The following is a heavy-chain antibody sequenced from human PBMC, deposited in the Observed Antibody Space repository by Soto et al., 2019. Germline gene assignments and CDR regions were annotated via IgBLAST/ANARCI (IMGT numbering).Heavy chain of an antibody. CDR1: GLNFDDFA. CDR2: ITWNSRVL. J-gene: IGHJ4*02. Sequence: GGSLRLSCVGTGLNFDDFAMHWVRQAPGKGLEWVSGITWNSRVLAYADSVKGRFTISRDNARNSLYLQMDSLRDEDTALYYCAKGRYDFWSPYYFDSWGQGTLATVSS. D-gene: IGHD3-3*01. V-gene: IGHV3-9*01. CDR3: AKGRYDFWSPYYFDS.